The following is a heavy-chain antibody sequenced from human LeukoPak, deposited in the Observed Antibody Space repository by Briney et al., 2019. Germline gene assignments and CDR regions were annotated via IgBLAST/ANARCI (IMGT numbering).Heavy chain of an antibody. CDR3: ARDYPYSYYMNV. CDR1: GFSFSHYA. CDR2: ITSSSDYI. Sequence: GGSLRLSCAGSGFSFSHYAMNWVRQAPGKGLEWVSSITSSSDYIYYADSVKGRFTISRDNAKNLLFLQMNSLRAEDTAVYYCARDYPYSYYMNVWGNGTTVTVSS. D-gene: IGHD4-11*01. J-gene: IGHJ6*03. V-gene: IGHV3-21*01.